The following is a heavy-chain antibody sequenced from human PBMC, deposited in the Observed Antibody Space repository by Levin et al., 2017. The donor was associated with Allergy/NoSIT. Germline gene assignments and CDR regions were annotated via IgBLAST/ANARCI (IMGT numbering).Heavy chain of an antibody. CDR3: ARAHSSSWGVFGY. D-gene: IGHD6-13*01. CDR2: ISSSSSYI. Sequence: GESLKISCAASGFTFSSYSMNWVRQAPGKGLEWVSSISSSSSYIYYADSVKGRFTISRDNAKNSLYLQMNSLRAEDTAVYYCARAHSSSWGVFGYWGQGTLVTVSS. J-gene: IGHJ4*02. V-gene: IGHV3-21*01. CDR1: GFTFSSYS.